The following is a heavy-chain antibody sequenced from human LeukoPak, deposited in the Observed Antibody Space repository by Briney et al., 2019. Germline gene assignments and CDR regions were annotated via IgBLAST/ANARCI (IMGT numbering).Heavy chain of an antibody. CDR3: AKDQAGAGVAATEYYYGMDV. D-gene: IGHD2-15*01. J-gene: IGHJ6*02. CDR2: ISGSGGST. Sequence: TGGSLRLSCAASGFTFSSYAMSWVRQAPGKGLEWVSAISGSGGSTYYADSVKGRFTISRDNSKNTLYLQMDSLRAEDTAVYYCAKDQAGAGVAATEYYYGMDVWGQGTTVTVSS. CDR1: GFTFSSYA. V-gene: IGHV3-23*01.